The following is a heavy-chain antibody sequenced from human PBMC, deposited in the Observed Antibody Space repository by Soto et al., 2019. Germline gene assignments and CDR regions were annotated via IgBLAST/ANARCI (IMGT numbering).Heavy chain of an antibody. V-gene: IGHV4-39*07. D-gene: IGHD2-15*01. CDR1: GAPISSNYYF. CDR2: MHAIGGT. CDR3: AAIVVGATRHSGVDH. J-gene: IGHJ4*02. Sequence: SETLSLTCSVSGAPISSNYYFWAWIRQPPGRGLEFIASMHAIGGTYHASSLKSRATMSLDTSKDQFSLKLQSVTAADTGTYYCAAIVVGATRHSGVDHWGQGTLFTVSS.